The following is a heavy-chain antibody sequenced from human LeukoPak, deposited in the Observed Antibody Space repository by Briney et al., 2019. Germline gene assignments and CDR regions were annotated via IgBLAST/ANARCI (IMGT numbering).Heavy chain of an antibody. CDR2: ISGSGGST. Sequence: GGSLRLSCVVSGFTFSSYAMSWVRQAPGKGLEWVSGISGSGGSTYYADSVEGRVTISRDNSKNTLYLQMNNLRAGDTALYYCAKDGQLWGQGTQVIVSS. CDR1: GFTFSSYA. V-gene: IGHV3-23*01. J-gene: IGHJ4*02. D-gene: IGHD3/OR15-3a*01. CDR3: AKDGQL.